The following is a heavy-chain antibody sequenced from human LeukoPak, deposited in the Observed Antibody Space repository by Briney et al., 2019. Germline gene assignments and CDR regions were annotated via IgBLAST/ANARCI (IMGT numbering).Heavy chain of an antibody. D-gene: IGHD2-2*01. J-gene: IGHJ4*02. Sequence: ASVKVSCKASGYTFTDYYMHWVRQAPGQGLEWMGWINPNSGVTNYAQKFQGRVTMTRDTSINTAYMELSRLRSDDTAVYYCARDRTKYCRSTSCPLDYWGQGTLVTVSS. V-gene: IGHV1-2*02. CDR2: INPNSGVT. CDR1: GYTFTDYY. CDR3: ARDRTKYCRSTSCPLDY.